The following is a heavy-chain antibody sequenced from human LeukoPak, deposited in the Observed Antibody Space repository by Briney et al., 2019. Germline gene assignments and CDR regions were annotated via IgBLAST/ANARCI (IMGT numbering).Heavy chain of an antibody. V-gene: IGHV1-18*04. J-gene: IGHJ6*03. CDR1: GYIFAGYY. CDR3: ARVGVHIIVVVPAAIQNYYYYMDV. Sequence: AASVNVSCKASGYIFAGYYIHWVRQAPGQGLEWMGWISAYNGNTNYAQKLQGRVTMTTDTSTSTAYMELRSLRSDDTAVYYCARVGVHIIVVVPAAIQNYYYYMDVWGKGTTVTVSS. D-gene: IGHD2-2*02. CDR2: ISAYNGNT.